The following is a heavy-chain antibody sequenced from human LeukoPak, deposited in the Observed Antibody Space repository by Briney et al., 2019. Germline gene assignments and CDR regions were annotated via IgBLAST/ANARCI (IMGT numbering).Heavy chain of an antibody. D-gene: IGHD6-19*01. Sequence: SETLSLTCAVYGGSFSGYYWSWIRQPPGKGLEWIGEINHSGSTNYNPSLKSRVTISVDTSKNQFSLKLNSVTAADTAVYYCATSSGWYHEFDYWGQGTLVTVSS. CDR1: GGSFSGYY. V-gene: IGHV4-34*01. CDR2: INHSGST. CDR3: ATSSGWYHEFDY. J-gene: IGHJ4*02.